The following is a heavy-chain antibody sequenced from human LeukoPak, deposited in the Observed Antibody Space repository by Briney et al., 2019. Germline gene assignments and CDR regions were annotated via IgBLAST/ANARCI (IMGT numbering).Heavy chain of an antibody. J-gene: IGHJ4*02. Sequence: GGSLRLSCAASGFTFSSYSMNWVRQAPGKGLEWVSSISSSSSYIYYADSVKGRFTISRDNAKNSLYLQMNSLRAEDTAVYYCAREEGYYYGSGSYYLPTFDYWGQGTLSPSPQ. CDR1: GFTFSSYS. CDR3: AREEGYYYGSGSYYLPTFDY. V-gene: IGHV3-21*01. D-gene: IGHD3-10*01. CDR2: ISSSSSYI.